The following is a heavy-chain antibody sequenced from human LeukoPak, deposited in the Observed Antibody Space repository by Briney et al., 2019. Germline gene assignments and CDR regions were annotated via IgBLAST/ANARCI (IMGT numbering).Heavy chain of an antibody. CDR1: GFTSSSYA. V-gene: IGHV3-23*01. CDR2: ISGSGGST. CDR3: AIRRQAVAGFYYYYYMDV. D-gene: IGHD6-19*01. Sequence: GSLRLSCAASGFTSSSYAMSWVRQAPGKGLEWVSAISGSGGSTYYADSVKGRFTISRDNSKNTLYLQMNSLRAEDTAVYYCAIRRQAVAGFYYYYYMDVWGKGTTVTVSS. J-gene: IGHJ6*03.